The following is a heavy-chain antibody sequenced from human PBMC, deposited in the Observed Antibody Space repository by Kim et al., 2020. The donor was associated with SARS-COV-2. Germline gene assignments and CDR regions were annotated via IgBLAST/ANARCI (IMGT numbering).Heavy chain of an antibody. D-gene: IGHD3-16*01. J-gene: IGHJ5*02. CDR2: ISHRGSP. CDR3: AGFSADMMSMMWGRGGWINP. V-gene: IGHV4-4*02. CDR1: GGYISSLSW. Sequence: SETLSLTCAVSGGYISSLSWWSWVRQAPGKGLVWIGEISHRGSPNSPPSLTSRMTISIDNAKNQYSLRLTSVTAADTAIYFCAGFSADMMSMMWGRGGWINPWGQGSLVSVSS.